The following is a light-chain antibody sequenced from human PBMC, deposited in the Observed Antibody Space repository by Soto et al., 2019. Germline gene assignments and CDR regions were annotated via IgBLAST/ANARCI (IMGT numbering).Light chain of an antibody. CDR1: QSVSSSY. Sequence: IVLTQSPGPLSLSPGERATLSCRARQSVSSSYLAWYQQKTGQAPRLLIYDASSRATGIPDRFSGSGSGTDFTLTISNLETEDSAEDFFKQYCSAPYTFGQGNTLEIK. V-gene: IGKV3-20*01. CDR3: KQYCSAPYT. J-gene: IGKJ2*01. CDR2: DAS.